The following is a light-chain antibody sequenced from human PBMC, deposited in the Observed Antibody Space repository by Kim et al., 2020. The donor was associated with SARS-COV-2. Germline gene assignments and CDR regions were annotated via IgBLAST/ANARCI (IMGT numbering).Light chain of an antibody. CDR2: DVT. CDR3: SSYSSSSPHV. Sequence: SVTISCAGTISDVGAYNYFSWYQQHPGKAPKLMIYDVTNRPSGVSNRFSGSKSGNTASLSISGLQAEDEADYYCSSYSSSSPHVFGTGTQLTVL. CDR1: ISDVGAYNY. J-gene: IGLJ1*01. V-gene: IGLV2-14*03.